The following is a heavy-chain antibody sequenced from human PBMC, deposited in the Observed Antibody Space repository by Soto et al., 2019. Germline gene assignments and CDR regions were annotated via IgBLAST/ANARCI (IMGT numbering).Heavy chain of an antibody. Sequence: QVRLVESGGGVVQPGRSLRLSCSASGFTFRNFGFHWVRQAPGKGLEWVALIWYDVSNKYYAESLTGRVYISRDNYKNTLYLEMKSLRFEHTAVYYCAGDGDIQGGPSPKYYARAVWGQGTPVTVSS. J-gene: IGHJ6*02. CDR3: AGDGDIQGGPSPKYYARAV. V-gene: IGHV3-33*08. CDR2: IWYDVSNK. CDR1: GFTFRNFG. D-gene: IGHD5-12*01.